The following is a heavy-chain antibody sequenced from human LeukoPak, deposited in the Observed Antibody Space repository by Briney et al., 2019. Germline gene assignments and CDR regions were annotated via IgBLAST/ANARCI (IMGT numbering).Heavy chain of an antibody. V-gene: IGHV1-69*13. CDR3: ARGEILEWLYYY. CDR2: IIPIFGTA. CDR1: GGTFSSYA. D-gene: IGHD3-3*01. Sequence: ASVKVSCKASGGTFSSYAISWVREAPGQGLEWMGGIIPIFGTANYAQKFQGRVTITADESTSTAYMELSSLRSEDTAVYYCARGEILEWLYYYWGQGTLVTVSS. J-gene: IGHJ4*02.